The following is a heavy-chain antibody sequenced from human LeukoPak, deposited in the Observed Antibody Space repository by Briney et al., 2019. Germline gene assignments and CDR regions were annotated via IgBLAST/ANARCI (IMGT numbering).Heavy chain of an antibody. CDR2: ISYDGSNK. Sequence: PGGSLRLSCAASGFTFSSYAMHWVRQAPGKGLEWVAVISYDGSNKYYADSVKGRFTISRDNSKNTLYLQMNSLRAEDTAVYYCARLGNQYYDILTGYEFDYWGQGTLVTVSS. CDR1: GFTFSSYA. J-gene: IGHJ4*02. D-gene: IGHD3-9*01. V-gene: IGHV3-30*04. CDR3: ARLGNQYYDILTGYEFDY.